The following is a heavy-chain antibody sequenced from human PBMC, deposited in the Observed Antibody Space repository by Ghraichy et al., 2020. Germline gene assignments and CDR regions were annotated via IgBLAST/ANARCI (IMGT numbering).Heavy chain of an antibody. J-gene: IGHJ5*02. CDR3: ARGTYRNSHWFDP. V-gene: IGHV4-59*01. Sequence: SETLSLTCTVSGGSISSNYWTWIRQPPGKGLEWIGYVYDNVRTKYNPSLKSRVTISLDTSKNQFSLELTSVTAADTAMYYCARGTYRNSHWFDPWGQGPLVIVSS. CDR1: GGSISSNY. CDR2: VYDNVRT. D-gene: IGHD1-14*01.